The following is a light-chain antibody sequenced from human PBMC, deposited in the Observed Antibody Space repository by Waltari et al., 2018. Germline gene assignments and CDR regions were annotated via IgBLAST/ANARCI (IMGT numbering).Light chain of an antibody. J-gene: IGLJ3*02. CDR1: ASNIGGNL. V-gene: IGLV1-44*01. CDR2: RSD. CDR3: ASWDDSLNGHWV. Sequence: QSVLTQPPSASGTPGQRVTISCSGGASNIGGNLVTWYQQLPGKAPKLLIYRSDLRPSGDPDRFSGSKSGTSASLAISGLQSEDEADYFCASWDDSLNGHWVFGGGTKVTVL.